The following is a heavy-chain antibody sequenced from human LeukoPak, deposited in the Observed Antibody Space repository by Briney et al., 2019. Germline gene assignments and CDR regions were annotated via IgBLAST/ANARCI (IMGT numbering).Heavy chain of an antibody. Sequence: GGSLRLSCGAPGFTFSSYGMHWVRQAPGKGLEWVAFIRNDGRNKYYADSVKGRFTISRDNSKNTLYLQMNSLRAEDTAVYYCAISWFGEGSLDYWGQGTLVTVSS. D-gene: IGHD3-10*01. J-gene: IGHJ4*02. CDR1: GFTFSSYG. CDR3: AISWFGEGSLDY. V-gene: IGHV3-30*02. CDR2: IRNDGRNK.